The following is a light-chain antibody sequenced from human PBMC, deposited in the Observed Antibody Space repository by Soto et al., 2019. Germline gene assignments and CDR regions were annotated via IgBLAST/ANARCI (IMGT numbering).Light chain of an antibody. Sequence: QSVLTQPASVSGSPGQSITISCTGTSSDVGAYNYVSWYQQHPGKAPKLMIYDVTNRPSGVSNRVSGSKSGNTASLTISGLQAEDEADYYCSSYTTSSTQVFGTGTKLTVL. V-gene: IGLV2-14*01. CDR2: DVT. CDR1: SSDVGAYNY. J-gene: IGLJ1*01. CDR3: SSYTTSSTQV.